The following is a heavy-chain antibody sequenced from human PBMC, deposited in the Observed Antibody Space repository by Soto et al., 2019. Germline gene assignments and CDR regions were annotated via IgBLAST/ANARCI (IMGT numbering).Heavy chain of an antibody. D-gene: IGHD1-26*01. CDR3: AREGSYYGEESWFDP. CDR2: ISYDGSNK. J-gene: IGHJ5*02. V-gene: IGHV3-30-3*01. CDR1: GFTFSSYA. Sequence: QVQLVESGGGVVQPGRSLRLSCAASGFTFSSYAMHWVRQAPGKGLEWVAVISYDGSNKYYADSVKGRFTISRDNSKNTLYLQMNSLRAEDTAVYYCAREGSYYGEESWFDPWGQGTLVTVSS.